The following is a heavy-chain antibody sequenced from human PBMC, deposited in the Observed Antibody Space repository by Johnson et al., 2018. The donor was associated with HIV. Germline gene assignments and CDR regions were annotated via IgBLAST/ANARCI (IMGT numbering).Heavy chain of an antibody. V-gene: IGHV3-20*04. CDR3: ARGLMITFGGVIVPYVFDI. J-gene: IGHJ3*02. CDR2: INWNGGST. CDR1: GFTFSSYG. Sequence: MLLVESGGGLVQPGGSLRLSCAASGFTFSSYGMSWVRQAPGKGLEWVSVINWNGGSTGYANSVKGRFPISRDTAKNSLYLQMNSLRAEDTALNYCARGLMITFGGVIVPYVFDIWGQGTMVTVSS. D-gene: IGHD3-16*02.